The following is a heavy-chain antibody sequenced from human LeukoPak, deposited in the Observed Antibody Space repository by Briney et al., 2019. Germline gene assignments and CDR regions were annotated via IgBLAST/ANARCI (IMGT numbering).Heavy chain of an antibody. CDR3: AGENGNGG. D-gene: IGHD4-23*01. Sequence: SETLSLTSTVSGGSISSYYWSWIRQPPGKGLEWIGYIYYSGSTNYNPSLKSRVTISVDTSKNQFSLKLSSVTAADTAVYYCAGENGNGGWGRGTLVTVSS. V-gene: IGHV4-59*01. CDR1: GGSISSYY. J-gene: IGHJ4*02. CDR2: IYYSGST.